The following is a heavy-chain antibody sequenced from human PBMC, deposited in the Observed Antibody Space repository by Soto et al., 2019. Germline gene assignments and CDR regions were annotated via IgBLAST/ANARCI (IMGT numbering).Heavy chain of an antibody. CDR1: GYTFTSYG. D-gene: IGHD3-10*01. CDR2: ISAYNGNT. CDR3: ARVSRGDDYYYGMDV. Sequence: ASVKVSCKASGYTFTSYGISWVRQAPGQGLEWMGWISAYNGNTNYAQKLQGRVTMTTDTSTSTAYMELRSPRSDHTAVYYCARVSRGDDYYYGMDVWGQGTTVTVSS. V-gene: IGHV1-18*01. J-gene: IGHJ6*02.